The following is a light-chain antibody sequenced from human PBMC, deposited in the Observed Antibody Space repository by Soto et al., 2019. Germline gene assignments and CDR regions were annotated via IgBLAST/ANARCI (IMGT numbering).Light chain of an antibody. CDR3: QQRVSWPWT. Sequence: EIVMTQSPATLSVSPGGRATLSCRASQSISGTLAWYQQKPGQAHRLLIHGASDRATGIQDRFGGSGSGTDFTLTISSLEPEELAFYDCQQRVSWPWTVGQGTKVDIK. V-gene: IGKV3-11*01. J-gene: IGKJ1*01. CDR1: QSISGT. CDR2: GAS.